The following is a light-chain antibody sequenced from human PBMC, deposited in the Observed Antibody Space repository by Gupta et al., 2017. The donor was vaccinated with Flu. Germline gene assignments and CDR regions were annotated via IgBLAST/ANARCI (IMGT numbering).Light chain of an antibody. CDR3: YSNAGTYTVV. CDR1: SSDAGAWGF. V-gene: IGLV2-11*01. J-gene: IGLJ2*01. CDR2: DVD. Sequence: SALTQPRSVSGSAGQSATISSAGTSSDAGAWGFVSWYQQHPGRPPKAIIYDVDRRPSGVPDRISGAKVGNTAPLTISGLQADDEADYDGYSNAGTYTVVFGGGTRLTVL.